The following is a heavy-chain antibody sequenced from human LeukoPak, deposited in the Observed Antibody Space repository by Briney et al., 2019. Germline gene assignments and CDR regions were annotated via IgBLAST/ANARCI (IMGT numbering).Heavy chain of an antibody. CDR2: INHSGST. Sequence: SETLSLTCAVSGGSFSGYYWSWIRQPPGKGLEWIGAINHSGSTNYNPSLKSRVTISVDTSKNQFSLKLSSVTAAHTAVYYSARVKVLGLITMVRGVISPLFDYWGQGTLVTVSS. V-gene: IGHV4-34*01. CDR1: GGSFSGYY. D-gene: IGHD3-10*01. CDR3: ARVKVLGLITMVRGVISPLFDY. J-gene: IGHJ4*02.